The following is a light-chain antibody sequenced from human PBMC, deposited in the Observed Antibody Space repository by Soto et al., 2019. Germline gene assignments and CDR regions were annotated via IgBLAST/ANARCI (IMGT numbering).Light chain of an antibody. CDR2: AAS. CDR3: QKYNSPPSIT. Sequence: DIDMAQSPSSLCASVVDIVTITCRASLGISNSLAWYQQKPGKVPKLLIYAASTLQSGVPSRFSGSGSGTDFTLTISSLQPEDVATYYCQKYNSPPSITFGQGTRLEIK. J-gene: IGKJ5*01. V-gene: IGKV1-27*01. CDR1: LGISNS.